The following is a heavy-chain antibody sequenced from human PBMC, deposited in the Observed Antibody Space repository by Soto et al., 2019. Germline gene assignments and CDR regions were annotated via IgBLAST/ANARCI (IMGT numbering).Heavy chain of an antibody. CDR3: ARAHGSSWYNWFDP. V-gene: IGHV1-69*13. J-gene: IGHJ5*02. D-gene: IGHD6-13*01. CDR2: IIPLFGTT. Sequence: SVKVSCKASGGTFSSYAISWVRQAPGRGLEWMGGIIPLFGTTNYAQKFRGRVTVTADESTSTVYMEVRSLRFEDTAVYYCARAHGSSWYNWFDPWGQGTLVTVSS. CDR1: GGTFSSYA.